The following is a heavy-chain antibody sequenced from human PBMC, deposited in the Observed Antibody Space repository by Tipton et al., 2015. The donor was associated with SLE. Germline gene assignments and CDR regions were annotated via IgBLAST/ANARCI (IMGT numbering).Heavy chain of an antibody. J-gene: IGHJ6*03. V-gene: IGHV4-31*03. D-gene: IGHD6-13*01. CDR1: GGSISSGGYY. Sequence: TLSLTCTVSGGSISSGGYYWSWIRQHPGKGLEWIGYIYYSGSTYYNPSLKSRVTISVDTSKNQFSLKLSSVTAADTAVYYCASDKSSSWYGVYMDVWGKGPTVTVSS. CDR2: IYYSGST. CDR3: ASDKSSSWYGVYMDV.